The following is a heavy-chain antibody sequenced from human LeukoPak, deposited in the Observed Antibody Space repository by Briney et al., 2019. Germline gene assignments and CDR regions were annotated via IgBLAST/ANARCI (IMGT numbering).Heavy chain of an antibody. CDR1: GFTFSSYA. V-gene: IGHV3-23*01. Sequence: GGSLGLSCAASGFTFSSYAMSYVRQAPGKGLEWVSAISGSGGSTYYADSVKGRFTISRDNSKNTLYLQMNSLRAEDTAVYYCAKDLDCSSTSCYKDYWGQGTLVTVSS. D-gene: IGHD2-2*02. J-gene: IGHJ4*02. CDR2: ISGSGGST. CDR3: AKDLDCSSTSCYKDY.